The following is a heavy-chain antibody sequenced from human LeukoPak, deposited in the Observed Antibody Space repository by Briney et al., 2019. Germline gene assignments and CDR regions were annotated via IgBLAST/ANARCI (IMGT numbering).Heavy chain of an antibody. CDR2: ISASGVST. D-gene: IGHD2-2*01. J-gene: IGHJ4*02. CDR1: GFIFSDYA. Sequence: PGGSLRLSCAASGFIFSDYAMSWVRQAPGKRLEWVSGISASGVSTYHADSVKGRFTISRDKSTEKVYLQMNSLRVEDTAVYFCAKGDCSSTNCYPDYWGKGILVTVSS. CDR3: AKGDCSSTNCYPDY. V-gene: IGHV3-23*01.